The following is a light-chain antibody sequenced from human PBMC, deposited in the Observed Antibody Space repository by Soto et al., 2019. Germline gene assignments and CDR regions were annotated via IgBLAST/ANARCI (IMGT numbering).Light chain of an antibody. CDR2: GAS. J-gene: IGKJ1*01. V-gene: IGKV3-20*01. CDR1: QSVSSSY. CDR3: QQYDSSPRT. Sequence: EIVLTQSPGTLSLSPGERATLSCRASQSVSSSYLAWYQQKPGQAPRLLIYGASSRAADIPDRFSGSGSGTDFTLTINRLEPEDFAVYHCQQYDSSPRTFGQGTKVDIK.